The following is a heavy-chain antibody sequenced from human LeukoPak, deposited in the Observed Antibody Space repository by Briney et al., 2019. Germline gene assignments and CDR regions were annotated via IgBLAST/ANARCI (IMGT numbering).Heavy chain of an antibody. Sequence: GGSLRLSCAASGFAFSSYWMHWVRQAPGKGLVWVSRISTDGSSTSYADFVKGRFTISRDNAKNTLFLQMNSLRAEDTAVYYCARDFLWGSGSRWGQGTLVTVSS. D-gene: IGHD3-10*01. CDR1: GFAFSSYW. J-gene: IGHJ4*02. CDR2: ISTDGSST. CDR3: ARDFLWGSGSR. V-gene: IGHV3-74*01.